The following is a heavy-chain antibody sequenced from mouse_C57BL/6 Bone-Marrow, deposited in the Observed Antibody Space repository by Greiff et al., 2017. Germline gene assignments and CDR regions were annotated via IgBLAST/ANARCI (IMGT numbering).Heavy chain of an antibody. CDR1: GYTFTSYW. V-gene: IGHV1-69*01. J-gene: IGHJ4*01. D-gene: IGHD3-2*01. Sequence: VQLQQPGAELVMPGASVKLSCKASGYTFTSYWMHWVKQRPGQGLELIGEIDPSDSSTNYNQKFKGKSTLTVDKSSSTASMQLSSLTSEDSAVYYCAVDRGYAMDYWGQGTSVTVSS. CDR2: IDPSDSST. CDR3: AVDRGYAMDY.